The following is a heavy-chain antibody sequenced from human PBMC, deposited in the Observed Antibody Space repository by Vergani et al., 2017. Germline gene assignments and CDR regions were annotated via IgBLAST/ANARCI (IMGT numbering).Heavy chain of an antibody. Sequence: EVQLLESGGGLVQPGGSLRLSCEASGFSFPGYAMSWVRQAPGKGLEWVSSISGNNDDVYYADSVKGRFTISRDNAKSSLYLQMNSLRVADTAVYYCARGHPVVSYGGQGTLVTVSS. J-gene: IGHJ4*02. CDR1: GFSFPGYA. D-gene: IGHD4-23*01. V-gene: IGHV3-21*01. CDR3: ARGHPVVSY. CDR2: ISGNNDDV.